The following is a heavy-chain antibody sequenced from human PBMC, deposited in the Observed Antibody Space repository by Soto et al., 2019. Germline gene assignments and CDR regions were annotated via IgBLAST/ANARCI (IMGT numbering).Heavy chain of an antibody. CDR3: ATGTSGWWDFDY. J-gene: IGHJ4*02. CDR1: GYPLTELS. CDR2: FDPEDGET. V-gene: IGHV1-24*01. D-gene: IGHD6-19*01. Sequence: GASVKVSFKVSGYPLTELSVHLGRQAPGKGLEWMGGFDPEDGETIYAQKFQGRVTMTEDTSTDTAYMELSSLRSEDTAVYYCATGTSGWWDFDYWGQGTLVTVSS.